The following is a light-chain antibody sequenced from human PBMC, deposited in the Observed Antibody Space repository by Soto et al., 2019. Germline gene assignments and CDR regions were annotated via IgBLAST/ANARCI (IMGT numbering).Light chain of an antibody. Sequence: DIQMTQSPTSLSASVGDRVTITCQASQGIRNVVAWYQQKPGKAPKLLIYAASTLQSGVPSRFSGSGSGTDFTLTINSLQPEDVATYSCQKYSSVPVFGPGTKVEIK. CDR3: QKYSSVPV. V-gene: IGKV1-27*01. CDR1: QGIRNV. CDR2: AAS. J-gene: IGKJ3*01.